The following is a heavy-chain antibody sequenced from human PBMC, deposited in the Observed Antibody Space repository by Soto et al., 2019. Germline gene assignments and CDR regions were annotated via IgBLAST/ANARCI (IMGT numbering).Heavy chain of an antibody. Sequence: GGSLRLSCAASGFTFSSYWMSWVRQAPGKGLEWVANIKQDGSEKYYVDSVKGRFTISRDNAKNSLYLQMNSLRAEDTAVYYCARDVVHSDKGWDDAFDCWGQGTMVTVSS. D-gene: IGHD1-26*01. J-gene: IGHJ3*01. V-gene: IGHV3-7*01. CDR2: IKQDGSEK. CDR1: GFTFSSYW. CDR3: ARDVVHSDKGWDDAFDC.